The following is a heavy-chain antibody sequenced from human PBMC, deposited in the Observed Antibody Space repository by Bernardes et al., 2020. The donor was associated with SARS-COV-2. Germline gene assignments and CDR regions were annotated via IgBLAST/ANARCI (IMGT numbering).Heavy chain of an antibody. V-gene: IGHV3-72*01. D-gene: IGHD3-10*01. CDR1: GFTFSDYY. CDR3: VRVYYYKNSSRQVGPDWYYDN. J-gene: IGHJ2*01. Sequence: GGTLRLSCVASGFTFSDYYMDWVRQAPGKGPEWVGRTPFRVNAYSTAYVASVLGRFTISSDDSKASLYLAMNSLKTEDTDTYYCVRVYYYKNSSRQVGPDWYYDNWGRGTLVKVSS. CDR2: TPFRVNAYST.